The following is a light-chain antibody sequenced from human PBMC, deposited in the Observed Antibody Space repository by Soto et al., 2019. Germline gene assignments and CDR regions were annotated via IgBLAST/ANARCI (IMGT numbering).Light chain of an antibody. CDR2: KAS. V-gene: IGKV1-5*03. Sequence: DIQMTQSPSTLCASVGGRVTLACRASQSISSWLAWYQQKPGKAPKLLIYKASSLESGVPSRFSGSGSGTEFTLTISSLQPDDFATYYCQQYNRYWTVGQGNKVDIK. CDR3: QQYNRYWT. J-gene: IGKJ1*01. CDR1: QSISSW.